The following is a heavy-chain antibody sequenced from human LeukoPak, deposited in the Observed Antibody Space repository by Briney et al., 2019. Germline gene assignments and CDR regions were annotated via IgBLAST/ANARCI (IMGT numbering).Heavy chain of an antibody. CDR1: GGSFSGYY. CDR3: ARGGFGYCSSTSCSTGIAARRENWFDP. V-gene: IGHV4-34*01. Sequence: SETLSLTCAVYGGSFSGYYWSWIRQPPGKGLEWIGEINHSGSTNYNPSLKSRVTISVDTSKNQFSLKLSSVTAADTAVYYCARGGFGYCSSTSCSTGIAARRENWFDPWGQGTLVTVSS. D-gene: IGHD2-2*03. CDR2: INHSGST. J-gene: IGHJ5*02.